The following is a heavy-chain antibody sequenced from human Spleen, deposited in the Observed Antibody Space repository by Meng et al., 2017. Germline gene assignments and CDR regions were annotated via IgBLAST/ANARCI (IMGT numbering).Heavy chain of an antibody. CDR2: INTNTRNP. CDR1: GYTFTSYG. CDR3: ARATAYCSSTSCYTPGFDP. J-gene: IGHJ5*02. V-gene: IGHV7-4-1*02. Sequence: ASVKVSCKASGYTFTSYGISWVRQAPGQGLEWMGWINTNTRNPTYAQGFTGRFVFSLDTSVSTAYLQISSLKAEDTAVYYCARATAYCSSTSCYTPGFDPWGQGTLVTVSS. D-gene: IGHD2-2*02.